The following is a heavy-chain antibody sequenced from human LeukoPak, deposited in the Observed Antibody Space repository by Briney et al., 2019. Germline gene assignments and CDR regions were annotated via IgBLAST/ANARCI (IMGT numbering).Heavy chain of an antibody. Sequence: GESLRLSCAASGFTFSSYWMTWVRQVPGKGLEWVANIKQDGSEKYYVDSVKGRFSISRDNAQYSLYLQMNSLRAEDTAVYYCARAGVIGNWFAPWGQGTLVTVSS. CDR1: GFTFSSYW. J-gene: IGHJ5*02. CDR3: ARAGVIGNWFAP. CDR2: IKQDGSEK. V-gene: IGHV3-7*01. D-gene: IGHD3-16*02.